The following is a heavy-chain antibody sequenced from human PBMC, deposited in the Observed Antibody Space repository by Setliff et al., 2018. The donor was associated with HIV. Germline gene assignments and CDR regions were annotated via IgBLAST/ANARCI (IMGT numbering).Heavy chain of an antibody. D-gene: IGHD6-19*01. J-gene: IGHJ4*02. CDR3: ARSSGLYYLDY. V-gene: IGHV3-53*01. CDR1: GFTVSSNY. CDR2: IYSGGAT. Sequence: PGGSLRLSCAASGFTVSSNYMSWVRQAPGKGLEWVSVIYSGGATNYADSVKGRFTISRDSSKNTLYLQMNSLRADDTAVYYCARSSGLYYLDYWGQGTLVTVSS.